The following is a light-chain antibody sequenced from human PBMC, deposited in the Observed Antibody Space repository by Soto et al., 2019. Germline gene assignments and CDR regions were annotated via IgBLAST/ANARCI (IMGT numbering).Light chain of an antibody. Sequence: VLTQSPVTLPLSQGERATLSCRASQSVSRYLAWYQQTPDQAPRLLIYKACSRATGIPARFSGSGSGTDSTLTISSLEPEDFVVYYCQQRSNWPMTFGQGTRLEIK. J-gene: IGKJ5*01. V-gene: IGKV3-11*01. CDR2: KAC. CDR1: QSVSRY. CDR3: QQRSNWPMT.